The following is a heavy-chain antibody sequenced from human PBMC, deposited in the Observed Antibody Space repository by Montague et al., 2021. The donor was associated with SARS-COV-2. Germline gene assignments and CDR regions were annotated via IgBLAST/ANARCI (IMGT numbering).Heavy chain of an antibody. Sequence: SLRLSCAASGFTFSSFAMGWVRQAPGKGLEWVSVIHNGGRSTEYADSVKGRFTISRDDSVNTLYLQMNSLRAEDTAMYYCAKLPGGYCRGGYCYFDSWGQGTLVTVSP. CDR1: GFTFSSFA. CDR3: AKLPGGYCRGGYCYFDS. V-gene: IGHV3-23*03. D-gene: IGHD2-15*01. CDR2: IHNGGRST. J-gene: IGHJ4*02.